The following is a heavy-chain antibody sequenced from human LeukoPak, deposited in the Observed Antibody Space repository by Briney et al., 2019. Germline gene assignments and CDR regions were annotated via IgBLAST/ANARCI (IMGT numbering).Heavy chain of an antibody. Sequence: ASVKVSCKASGYTFTGYYMHWVRQAPGQGLEWMGRINPNSGGTNYAQKFQGRVTMTRDTSISTAYMELSRLRPDDTAVYYCARVDTAMGPFYYYYYYMDVWGKGTTVTVSS. CDR2: INPNSGGT. J-gene: IGHJ6*03. V-gene: IGHV1-2*06. CDR3: ARVDTAMGPFYYYYYYMDV. D-gene: IGHD5-18*01. CDR1: GYTFTGYY.